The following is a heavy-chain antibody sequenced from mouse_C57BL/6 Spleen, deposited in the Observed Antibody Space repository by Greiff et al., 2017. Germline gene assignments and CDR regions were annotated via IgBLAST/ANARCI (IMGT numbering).Heavy chain of an antibody. CDR3: ARALYSNYYFDY. D-gene: IGHD2-5*01. CDR1: GFSFSSYA. CDR2: ISDGGSYT. Sequence: EVQVVESGGGLVKPGGSLKLSCAASGFSFSSYAMSWVRQTPEKRLEWVATISDGGSYTYYPDNVKGRFTISRDNAKNNLYLQMSHLKSEDTAMYYCARALYSNYYFDYWGQGTTLTVSS. J-gene: IGHJ2*01. V-gene: IGHV5-4*01.